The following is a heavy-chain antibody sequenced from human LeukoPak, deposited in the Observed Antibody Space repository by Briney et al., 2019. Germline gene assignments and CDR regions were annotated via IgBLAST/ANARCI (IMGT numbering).Heavy chain of an antibody. CDR3: ARSLRRKGPLRYFDWLLRLSSFDY. CDR2: ISGSGGST. J-gene: IGHJ4*02. D-gene: IGHD3-9*01. V-gene: IGHV3-23*01. Sequence: PGGSLRLSCAASGFTFSSYAMSWVRQAPGKGLEWVSAISGSGGSTYYADSVKGRFTISRDNSKNTLYLQMNSLRAEDTAVYYCARSLRRKGPLRYFDWLLRLSSFDYWGQGTLVTVSS. CDR1: GFTFSSYA.